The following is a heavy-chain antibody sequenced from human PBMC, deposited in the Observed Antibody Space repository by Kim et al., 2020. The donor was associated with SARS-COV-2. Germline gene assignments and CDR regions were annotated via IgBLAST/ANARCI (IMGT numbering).Heavy chain of an antibody. CDR2: IYYSGST. Sequence: SETLSLTCTVSGGSISSSSYYWGWIRQPPGKGLEWIGSIYYSGSTYYNPSLKSRVTISVDTSKNQFPLKLSSVTAADTAVYYCASSYGDYFDYWGQGTLVTVSS. CDR1: GGSISSSSYY. J-gene: IGHJ4*02. CDR3: ASSYGDYFDY. V-gene: IGHV4-39*01. D-gene: IGHD4-17*01.